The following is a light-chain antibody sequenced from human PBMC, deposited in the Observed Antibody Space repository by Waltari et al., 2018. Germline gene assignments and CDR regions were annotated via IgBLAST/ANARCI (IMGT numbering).Light chain of an antibody. J-gene: IGLJ3*02. CDR2: KAY. CDR3: LIYMGSGIWV. CDR1: SGSLSTTSY. V-gene: IGLV8-61*01. Sequence: QTVVTQEPSLSVSPGGTVTLTCALSSGSLSTTSYACWYQQRPGQTPRTLVYKAYSRSSGVPDRFSGSILGNKAALIITGAQADDEAVYYCLIYMGSGIWVFGGGTKLTVL.